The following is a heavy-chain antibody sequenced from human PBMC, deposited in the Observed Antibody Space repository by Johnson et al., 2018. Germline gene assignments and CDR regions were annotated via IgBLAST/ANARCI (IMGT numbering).Heavy chain of an antibody. D-gene: IGHD3-3*01. CDR3: ARGHTISGVPKSVPFDY. CDR1: NGSINNYY. Sequence: QVQLQESGPGLVKPSETLSLTCKVSNGSINNYYWSWIRQPPGKGLEWIGYIYYSGSTNFNASLKSRLTMSIDPSKNQFSLNLKSLTAADTAGYYCARGHTISGVPKSVPFDYWGQGTRVTVSS. J-gene: IGHJ4*02. CDR2: IYYSGST. V-gene: IGHV4-59*01.